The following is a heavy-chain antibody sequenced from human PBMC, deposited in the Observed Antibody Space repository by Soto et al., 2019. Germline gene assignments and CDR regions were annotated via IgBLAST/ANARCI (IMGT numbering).Heavy chain of an antibody. Sequence: GGSLRLSCATSGFTFSDYAMSWVRQAPGEGLAWVSSLTGSGGSTYYADPVKGRFTISRDNSKNTLFLQLNSLRAEDTAVYYCATLRRDFWSGYYRGFDYWGQGTLVTVSS. CDR3: ATLRRDFWSGYYRGFDY. CDR2: LTGSGGST. V-gene: IGHV3-23*01. J-gene: IGHJ4*02. CDR1: GFTFSDYA. D-gene: IGHD3-3*01.